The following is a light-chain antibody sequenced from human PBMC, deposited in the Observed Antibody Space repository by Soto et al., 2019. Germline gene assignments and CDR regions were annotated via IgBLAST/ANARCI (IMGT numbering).Light chain of an antibody. CDR2: DVS. J-gene: IGLJ2*01. Sequence: QSALTQPASVSGSPGQSITISCTGTSSDVGDPNFVSWYQHHPDKAPKLIIFDVSNRPSGVSNRFSGSKSGNTASLTISGLQAEDEADYYCSSYSRSEAVFGGGTKLTVL. CDR3: SSYSRSEAV. V-gene: IGLV2-14*03. CDR1: SSDVGDPNF.